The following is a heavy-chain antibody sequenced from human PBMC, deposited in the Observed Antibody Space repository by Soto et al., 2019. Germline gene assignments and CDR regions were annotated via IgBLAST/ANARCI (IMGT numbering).Heavy chain of an antibody. J-gene: IGHJ5*02. CDR2: ISLKTGNT. Sequence: QVQLVQSGAEVKKPGASVKVSCKASGYTFTTDDINWVRQATGQGLEWIGWISLKTGNTGYAQNFQGRVTMTSNPSISTAYMELSSLTSEDTAVYYGARGPHNRVVRPWGPGNLVPGFS. CDR1: GYTFTTDD. V-gene: IGHV1-8*01. CDR3: ARGPHNRVVRP. D-gene: IGHD1-20*01.